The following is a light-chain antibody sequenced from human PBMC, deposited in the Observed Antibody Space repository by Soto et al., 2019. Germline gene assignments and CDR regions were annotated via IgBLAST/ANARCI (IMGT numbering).Light chain of an antibody. Sequence: DFQMTQFPSTLSASVGDRVTITCRASQSISPWLAWYQQKPGKAPKLLIYKASSLQSGVPSRFSGSGSGTEFTLTISGLQPDDFATYYCQQYNSFPLTFGGGTKVDIK. CDR1: QSISPW. V-gene: IGKV1-5*03. CDR2: KAS. J-gene: IGKJ4*01. CDR3: QQYNSFPLT.